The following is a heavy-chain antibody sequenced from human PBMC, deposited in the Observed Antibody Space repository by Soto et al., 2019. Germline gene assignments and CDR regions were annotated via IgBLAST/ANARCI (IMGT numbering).Heavy chain of an antibody. CDR2: ISSSGGST. CDR1: GFTFSSNA. CDR3: AKDEEEYYYDSRGSHP. Sequence: GGSLRLSCAASGFTFSSNAMSWVRQAPGKGLEWVSGISSSGGSTYYADSVKGRFTISRDNSKNTLYLQMNSLRAEDTAVYYCAKDEEEYYYDSRGSHPRRQGTLVTVSS. D-gene: IGHD3-22*01. V-gene: IGHV3-23*01. J-gene: IGHJ5*02.